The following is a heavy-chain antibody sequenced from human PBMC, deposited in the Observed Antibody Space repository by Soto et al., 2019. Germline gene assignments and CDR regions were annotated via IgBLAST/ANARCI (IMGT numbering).Heavy chain of an antibody. CDR1: GFTFSSHS. CDR3: ARGGGTGWYTWFDP. J-gene: IGHJ5*02. Sequence: EVQLVESGGGLVKPGGSLRLSCAASGFTFSSHSMNWVRQAPGKGLEWVSSISSSSTYIFYADSVEGRFTISRDDAKNSVDLQMNHLRVEDTAVYYCARGGGTGWYTWFDPWGQGTLVTVSS. D-gene: IGHD6-19*01. V-gene: IGHV3-21*01. CDR2: ISSSSTYI.